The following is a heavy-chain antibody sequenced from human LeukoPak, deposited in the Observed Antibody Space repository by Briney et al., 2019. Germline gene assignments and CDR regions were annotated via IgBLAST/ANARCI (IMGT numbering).Heavy chain of an antibody. CDR1: GGSISSGSYY. Sequence: SETLSLTCTVSGGSISSGSYYWSWIRQPAGKGLEWIGRIYTSGSTNYNPSLKSRVTISVDTSKNQFSLKLSSVTAADTAVYYCARVGRLDCSSTSCYASYYYYYYYMDVWGKGTTVTVSS. CDR3: ARVGRLDCSSTSCYASYYYYYYYMDV. D-gene: IGHD2-2*01. CDR2: IYTSGST. J-gene: IGHJ6*03. V-gene: IGHV4-61*02.